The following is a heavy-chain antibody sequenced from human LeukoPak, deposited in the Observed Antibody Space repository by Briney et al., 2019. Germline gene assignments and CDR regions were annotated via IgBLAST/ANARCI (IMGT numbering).Heavy chain of an antibody. CDR1: GFTFSDYA. D-gene: IGHD2-2*01. CDR3: ARGPALYCTSSSCLDGVD. V-gene: IGHV3-21*01. CDR2: ISSGGSYL. Sequence: GGSLRLSCAASGFTFSDYAMNWVRQAPGKGLEWVSSISSGGSYLPFPASVKGRFPHPRENAKDPLFPQMDSLKDEDPPLYYCARGPALYCTSSSCLDGVDWGQGNLV. J-gene: IGHJ4*02.